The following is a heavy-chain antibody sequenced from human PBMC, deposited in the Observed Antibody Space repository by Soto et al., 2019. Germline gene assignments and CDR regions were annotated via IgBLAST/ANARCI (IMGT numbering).Heavy chain of an antibody. D-gene: IGHD3-3*02. CDR3: ATLAMAGDTVYYFNGLDV. V-gene: IGHV3-23*01. CDR2: ISGSGATT. J-gene: IGHJ6*02. CDR1: GVRFSSYA. Sequence: EVQLLESGGGSVLPGGSLRLSCAASGVRFSSYALSWVRQAPGKGLEWLSVISGSGATTFSADSVKGRFTFSKDSSMKSFYLQMDSLKVDDTAVYYCATLAMAGDTVYYFNGLDVWGQGTTVTVSS.